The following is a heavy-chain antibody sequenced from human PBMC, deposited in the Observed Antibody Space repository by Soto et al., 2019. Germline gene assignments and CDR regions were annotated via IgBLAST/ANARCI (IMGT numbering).Heavy chain of an antibody. CDR2: ISGSGGPT. J-gene: IGHJ6*02. V-gene: IGHV3-23*04. D-gene: IGHD3-3*01. CDR3: ARVRFWSGYYGGMDV. Sequence: EVQLVESGGGLAQPGGSLRLSCAASGFTFSNYAMTWVRQAPGKGLEWVSSISGSGGPTYYADSLKGRFIISRDNSKNSLYLQMNSLRAEDTAVYYCARVRFWSGYYGGMDVWGQGTTVTVSS. CDR1: GFTFSNYA.